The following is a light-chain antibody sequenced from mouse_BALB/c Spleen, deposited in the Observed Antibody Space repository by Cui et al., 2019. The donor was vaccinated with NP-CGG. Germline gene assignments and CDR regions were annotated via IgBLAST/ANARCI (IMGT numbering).Light chain of an antibody. Sequence: QAVVTQDSAPTTSPGETVTLTCRSSTGAVTTSNYANWVQEKPDHLFTGLIGGTNNRAPGVPARFSGSLIGDKAALTITGAQTEDEATYFCALWYSNHWVFGGGTKLTVL. J-gene: IGLJ1*01. CDR2: GTN. CDR3: ALWYSNHWV. CDR1: TGAVTTSNY. V-gene: IGLV1*01.